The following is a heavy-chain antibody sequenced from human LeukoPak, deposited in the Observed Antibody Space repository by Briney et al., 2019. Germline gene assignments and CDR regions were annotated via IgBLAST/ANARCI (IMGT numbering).Heavy chain of an antibody. D-gene: IGHD6-13*01. V-gene: IGHV5-51*01. Sequence: GESLKISCKGSGYXFTSHWIAWVRQMPGKGLEWKGIIYPSDSDTRYSPSFQGQVTVSADKSISTAYLQWSSLGASDTPMYYCARLARRSSGWSSFDYWGQGTLVTVSS. J-gene: IGHJ4*02. CDR2: IYPSDSDT. CDR1: GYXFTSHW. CDR3: ARLARRSSGWSSFDY.